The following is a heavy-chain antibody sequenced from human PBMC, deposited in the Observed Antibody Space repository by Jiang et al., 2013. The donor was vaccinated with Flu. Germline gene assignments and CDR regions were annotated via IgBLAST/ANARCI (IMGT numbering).Heavy chain of an antibody. CDR2: INVGNGNT. CDR1: GYTFTNNA. V-gene: IGHV1-3*01. Sequence: GYTFTNNAIHWVRQAPGQRLEWMGWINVGNGNTKYSQKFQGRVTFTRDTSASTVYMELTNLGSEDTAVYYCARRTGRLFDYWGQGTLVTVSS. D-gene: IGHD6-6*01. CDR3: ARRTGRLFDY. J-gene: IGHJ4*02.